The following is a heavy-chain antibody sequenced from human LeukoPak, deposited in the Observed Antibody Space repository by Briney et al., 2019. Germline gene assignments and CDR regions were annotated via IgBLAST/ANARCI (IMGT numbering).Heavy chain of an antibody. D-gene: IGHD3-22*01. J-gene: IGHJ4*02. CDR3: AKSPRGDYYDSSGQWDY. CDR1: GFTFSDYY. V-gene: IGHV3-11*01. CDR2: ISSSGSTM. Sequence: KTGGPLRLSCAASGFTFSDYYMSWIRQAPGKGLEWVSYISSSGSTMYYADSVKGRFTISRDNAKNSLYLQMNSLRAEDTAVYYCAKSPRGDYYDSSGQWDYWGQGTLVTVSS.